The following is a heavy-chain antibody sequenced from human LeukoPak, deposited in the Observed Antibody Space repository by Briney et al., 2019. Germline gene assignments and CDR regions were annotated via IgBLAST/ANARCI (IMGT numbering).Heavy chain of an antibody. D-gene: IGHD5-12*01. Sequence: HGESLKISCKGSGYSFTSYWFSWVRQMPGKGLEWMGIIYPGDSDTRYSPSFQGHVTISAAKSISTAYLQWSSLKASDTAMYYCARQSGGYENYYYYYGTDVWGQGTTVTVSS. CDR1: GYSFTSYW. CDR2: IYPGDSDT. J-gene: IGHJ6*02. V-gene: IGHV5-51*01. CDR3: ARQSGGYENYYYYYGTDV.